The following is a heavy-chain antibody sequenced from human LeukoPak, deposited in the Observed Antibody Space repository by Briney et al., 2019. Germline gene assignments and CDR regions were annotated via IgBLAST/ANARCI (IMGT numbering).Heavy chain of an antibody. Sequence: GGSLRLSCAASGFTFSSYEMNWVRQAPGKGLEWVSYISSSGNTIYYAVSVKGRFTISRDNAKNSLYLQMNSLRAEDTAVYHCTREEVVVLDALDIWGQGTMVTVSS. D-gene: IGHD2-2*01. CDR2: ISSSGNTI. CDR3: TREEVVVLDALDI. CDR1: GFTFSSYE. V-gene: IGHV3-48*03. J-gene: IGHJ3*02.